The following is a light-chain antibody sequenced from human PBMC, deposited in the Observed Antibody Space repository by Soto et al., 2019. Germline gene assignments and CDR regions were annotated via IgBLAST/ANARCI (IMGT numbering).Light chain of an antibody. CDR3: KQYESYWK. J-gene: IGKJ1*01. Sequence: DIQMTHSPSSLSASVLYIVTITFRSSQGISNYLAWYQQKPGKVPKLLIYAASTLQSGVPSRFSGSGPGTDFTLTISSLQPEDVATYYCKQYESYWKFGQGTKVDIK. CDR1: QGISNY. V-gene: IGKV1-27*01. CDR2: AAS.